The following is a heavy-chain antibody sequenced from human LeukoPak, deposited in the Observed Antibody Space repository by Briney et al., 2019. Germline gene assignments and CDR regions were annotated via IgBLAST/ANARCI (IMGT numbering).Heavy chain of an antibody. V-gene: IGHV1-2*02. CDR3: ARGGSDVYSSGMET. CDR2: INPNSGGT. CDR1: GYTFTGYY. D-gene: IGHD6-19*01. Sequence: ASVKVSCKASGYTFTGYYMHWVRQAPGQGLEWMGWINPNSGGTNYARKFQGRVTMTRDTSISTAYMELSRLRSDDTAVYYCARGGSDVYSSGMETWGQGTLVTVSS. J-gene: IGHJ4*02.